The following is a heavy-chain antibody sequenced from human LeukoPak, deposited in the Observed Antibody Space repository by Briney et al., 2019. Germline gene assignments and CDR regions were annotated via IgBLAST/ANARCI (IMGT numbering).Heavy chain of an antibody. V-gene: IGHV3-30-3*01. J-gene: IGHJ4*02. Sequence: PGRSLRLSCAASGFTFSNYAMHWVRQAPGKGLEWVASISHDGTNKYHAESVKGRFTISRDNSKNTLYLEMNSPRAEDTAVYYCARVDESISGWPFDYWGQGTLVIVSS. CDR2: ISHDGTNK. CDR1: GFTFSNYA. D-gene: IGHD6-19*01. CDR3: ARVDESISGWPFDY.